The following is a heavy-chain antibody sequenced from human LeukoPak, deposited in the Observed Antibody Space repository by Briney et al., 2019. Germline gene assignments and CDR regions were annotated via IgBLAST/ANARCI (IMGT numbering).Heavy chain of an antibody. V-gene: IGHV3-23*01. CDR1: GFTFSNHA. CDR3: AKDVWWSVS. D-gene: IGHD2-8*02. CDR2: ISADAVDT. Sequence: GGSLRLSCVASGFTFSNHAMSWVRQARGKGLEWVSAISADAVDTFYAPSVKGRLTISRDNCKNTMYMQINSQRAEDRAIYYCAKDVWWSVSWGQGTLVTVSS. J-gene: IGHJ5*02.